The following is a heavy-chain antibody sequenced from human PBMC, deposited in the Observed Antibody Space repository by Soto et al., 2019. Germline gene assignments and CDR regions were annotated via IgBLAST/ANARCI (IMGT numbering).Heavy chain of an antibody. D-gene: IGHD3-3*01. CDR2: ISSSSSYI. J-gene: IGHJ4*02. CDR1: GFTFSIYS. V-gene: IGHV3-21*01. CDR3: ASTNEILLFLEWVDY. Sequence: PGGTLRLSCAASGFTFSIYSMNWVRQAPGKGLEWVSSISSSSSYIYYADSVKGRFTISRDNAKNSLYLQMNSLRAEDTAVYYCASTNEILLFLEWVDYWGQGTLVTVSS.